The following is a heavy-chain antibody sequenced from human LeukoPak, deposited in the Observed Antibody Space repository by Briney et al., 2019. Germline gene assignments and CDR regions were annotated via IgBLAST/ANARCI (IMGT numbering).Heavy chain of an antibody. D-gene: IGHD7-27*01. CDR2: ISSDSSYI. J-gene: IGHJ4*02. Sequence: GGSLRLSCAASGFNFNTYTMNWVRQAPGKGLEWVSSISSDSSYIYYADAVHGRFTVSRDNAKYSLYLQMNSLRAEDTAVYYCVRDPGDPEYWGQGTLVTVSS. CDR1: GFNFNTYT. CDR3: VRDPGDPEY. V-gene: IGHV3-21*01.